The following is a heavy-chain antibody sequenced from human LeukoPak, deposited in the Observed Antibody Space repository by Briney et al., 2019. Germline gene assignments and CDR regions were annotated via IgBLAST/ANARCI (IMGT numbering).Heavy chain of an antibody. Sequence: PSETLSLTCTVSGGSISSSSYYWGWIRQPPGKGLEWIGSIYYSGSTYYNPSLKSRVTISVDTSKNQFSLKLSSVTAADTAVYYCARQSRSGGHQNDYWGQGTLVTVSS. V-gene: IGHV4-39*01. CDR3: ARQSRSGGHQNDY. J-gene: IGHJ4*02. CDR1: GGSISSSSYY. D-gene: IGHD3-3*01. CDR2: IYYSGST.